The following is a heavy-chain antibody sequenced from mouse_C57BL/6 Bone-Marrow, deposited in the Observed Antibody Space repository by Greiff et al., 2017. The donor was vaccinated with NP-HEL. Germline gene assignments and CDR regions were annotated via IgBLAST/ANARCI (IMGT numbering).Heavy chain of an antibody. CDR3: ANAYYSNLGWFAY. V-gene: IGHV1-64*01. Sequence: QVQLQQPGAELVKPGASVKLSCKASGYTFTSYWMHWVKQRPGHGLEWIGMIHPNSGSTNYNEKFKSKATLTVDKSSSTAYMQLSSLTSEDSAVYYCANAYYSNLGWFAYWGQGTLVTVSA. CDR1: GYTFTSYW. D-gene: IGHD2-5*01. J-gene: IGHJ3*01. CDR2: IHPNSGST.